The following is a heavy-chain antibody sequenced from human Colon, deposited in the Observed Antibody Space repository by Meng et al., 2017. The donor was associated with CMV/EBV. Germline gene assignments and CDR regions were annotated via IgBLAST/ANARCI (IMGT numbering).Heavy chain of an antibody. CDR2: INWNSRTI. CDR3: AKDKGYSYGSALDY. D-gene: IGHD5-18*01. Sequence: SLKISCAASGFTFDDYDMHWVRQVPGKGLEWVSSINWNSRTIRYADSVKGRFTVSRDNAKNSLYLQMDSLRAEDTALYYCAKDKGYSYGSALDYWGQATLVTVSS. CDR1: GFTFDDYD. J-gene: IGHJ4*02. V-gene: IGHV3-9*01.